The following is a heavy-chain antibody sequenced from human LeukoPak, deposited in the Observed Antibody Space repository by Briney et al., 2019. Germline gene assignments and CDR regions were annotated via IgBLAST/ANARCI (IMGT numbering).Heavy chain of an antibody. CDR1: GGSISSYY. CDR3: ARDFGLLGPDAFDI. J-gene: IGHJ3*02. CDR2: IYTSGST. D-gene: IGHD3/OR15-3a*01. V-gene: IGHV4-4*07. Sequence: SETLSLTCTVSGGSISSYYWSWIRQPAGKGLEWIGRIYTSGSTNYNPSLKSRVTMSVDTSKNRFSLKLSSVTAADTAVYYCARDFGLLGPDAFDIWGQGTMVTVSS.